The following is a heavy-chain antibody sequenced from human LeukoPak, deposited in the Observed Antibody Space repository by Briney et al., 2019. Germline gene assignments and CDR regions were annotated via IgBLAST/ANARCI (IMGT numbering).Heavy chain of an antibody. D-gene: IGHD3-22*01. V-gene: IGHV3-23*01. Sequence: PGGSLRLSCAASGFTFSSYGMSWVRQAPGKGLEWVSTISGSGGSTYYADSVKGRFTISRDNSRNTLYLQMNSLRAEDTACARGSGYLETFDYWGQGTLVTVSS. CDR3: SGYLETFDY. CDR1: GFTFSSYG. CDR2: ISGSGGST. J-gene: IGHJ4*02.